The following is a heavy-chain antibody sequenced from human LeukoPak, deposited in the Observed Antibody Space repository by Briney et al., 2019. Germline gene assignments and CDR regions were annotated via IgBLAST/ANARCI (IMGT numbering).Heavy chain of an antibody. V-gene: IGHV1-24*01. CDR3: ATGGKAHSIHTYYFDY. CDR1: GYTLTELS. CDR2: FDPEDGET. J-gene: IGHJ4*02. D-gene: IGHD3-3*02. Sequence: ASVKVSCKVSGYTLTELSMHWVRQAPGKGLEWMGGFDPEDGETIYAQKFQGRVTMTEDTSTATAYMELSSLRSEDTAVYYCATGGKAHSIHTYYFDYWGQGTLVPSPQ.